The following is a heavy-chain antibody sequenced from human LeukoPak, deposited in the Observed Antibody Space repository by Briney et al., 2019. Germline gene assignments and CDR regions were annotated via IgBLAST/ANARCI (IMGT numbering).Heavy chain of an antibody. V-gene: IGHV5-51*01. CDR1: GYSFTTYW. D-gene: IGHD5-24*01. Sequence: GESLKISCQGSGYSFTTYWIGWVRQMPGKGLEWMGIIYPGDSDTRCSPSFQGQVTISADKSISTAYLQWNSLKASDTAMYYCARRDGYGAYDIWGQGTMVTVSS. J-gene: IGHJ3*02. CDR3: ARRDGYGAYDI. CDR2: IYPGDSDT.